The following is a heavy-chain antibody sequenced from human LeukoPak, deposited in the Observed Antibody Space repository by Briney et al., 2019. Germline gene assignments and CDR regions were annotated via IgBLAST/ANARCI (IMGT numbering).Heavy chain of an antibody. CDR3: AKTHRDYGAPDY. CDR2: ISYDGSNK. D-gene: IGHD4-17*01. J-gene: IGHJ4*02. Sequence: QSGRSLRLSCAASGFTFSSYGMHWVRQAPGKGLEWVAVISYDGSNKYYADSVKGRFTISRDNSKNTLYLQMNSLRAEDTAVYYCAKTHRDYGAPDYWGQGTLVTVSS. V-gene: IGHV3-30*18. CDR1: GFTFSSYG.